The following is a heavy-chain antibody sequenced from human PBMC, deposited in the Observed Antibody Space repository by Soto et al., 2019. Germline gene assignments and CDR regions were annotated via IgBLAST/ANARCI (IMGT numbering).Heavy chain of an antibody. Sequence: PGESLKISCKGSGYSFTSYWIGWVRQMPGKGMKRMEIIYPGDSDTRYSPSFQGQVTISADKSINTAYLQWSSLKASDTAMYYCARLRIYYYDSSGPYAFDIWGQGTMVTVSS. CDR1: GYSFTSYW. V-gene: IGHV5-51*01. CDR3: ARLRIYYYDSSGPYAFDI. CDR2: IYPGDSDT. D-gene: IGHD3-22*01. J-gene: IGHJ3*02.